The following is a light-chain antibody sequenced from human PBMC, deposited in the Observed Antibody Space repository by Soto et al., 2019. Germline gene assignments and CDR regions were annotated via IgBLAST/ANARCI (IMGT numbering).Light chain of an antibody. V-gene: IGKV1-5*01. J-gene: IGKJ1*01. CDR2: DAS. Sequence: DVQMTQSPSTLSASVGDRVTITCRASQSIDTALAWYQQKPGKAPKLLIYDASALKRGVPPRFSGSGSGTEFTLTISSLQPDDFATYYCQQYDSFSVTFGQGTKVDIK. CDR1: QSIDTA. CDR3: QQYDSFSVT.